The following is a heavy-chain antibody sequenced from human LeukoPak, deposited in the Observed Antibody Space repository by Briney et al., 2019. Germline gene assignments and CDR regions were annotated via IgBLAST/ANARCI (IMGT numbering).Heavy chain of an antibody. Sequence: SGGSLRLSCAASGFTFSDSSMSWVRQAPGKGLEWVSAISGSGGSTYYADSVKGRFTISRDNSKNTLYLQMNSLRAEDTAVYYCAKDALAWGYGMDVWGQGTTVTVSS. CDR2: ISGSGGST. V-gene: IGHV3-23*01. J-gene: IGHJ6*02. CDR3: AKDALAWGYGMDV. CDR1: GFTFSDSS. D-gene: IGHD3-3*02.